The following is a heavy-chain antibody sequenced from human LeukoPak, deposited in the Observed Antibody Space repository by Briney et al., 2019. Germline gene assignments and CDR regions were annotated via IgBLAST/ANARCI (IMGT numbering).Heavy chain of an antibody. D-gene: IGHD5-24*01. Sequence: PGGSLRLSCAASGFTASGNYMSWVRQSPQKGLEWVSLIYSGTKTYYADSVKGRFTISRDNSKDTLYLQMNSLRAEDTAVYYCARGDGSFDYWGQGILVTVSS. CDR3: ARGDGSFDY. CDR2: IYSGTKT. V-gene: IGHV3-53*01. CDR1: GFTASGNY. J-gene: IGHJ4*02.